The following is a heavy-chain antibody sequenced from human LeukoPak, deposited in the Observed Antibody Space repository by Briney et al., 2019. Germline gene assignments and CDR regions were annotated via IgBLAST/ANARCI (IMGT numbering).Heavy chain of an antibody. D-gene: IGHD3-10*01. V-gene: IGHV4-34*01. CDR3: VRVFDSGSQAYFYYMDV. Sequence: PSETLSLTRAVSGVAFCGYYWSSIREPPGQGLEWWGGMSHSGITKYTPSPQRRVTMSVDTSKHQLSRKLSSGTASPTAACFCVRVFDSGSQAYFYYMDVWGKGTTVTIFS. CDR1: GVAFCGYY. CDR2: MSHSGIT. J-gene: IGHJ6*03.